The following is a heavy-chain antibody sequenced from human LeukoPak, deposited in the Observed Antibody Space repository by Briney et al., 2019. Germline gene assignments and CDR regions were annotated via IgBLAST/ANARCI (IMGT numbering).Heavy chain of an antibody. CDR3: ARAEDFITMVRGVVRGVPDY. J-gene: IGHJ4*02. CDR1: GYTFTSYG. CDR2: ISAYNGNT. D-gene: IGHD3-10*01. Sequence: ASVKVSCKASGYTFTSYGISWVRQAPGQGLEWMGWISAYNGNTNYAQKLQGRVTMTTDTSTSTAYMELRSLRSDDTAVYYCARAEDFITMVRGVVRGVPDYWGQGTLVTASS. V-gene: IGHV1-18*01.